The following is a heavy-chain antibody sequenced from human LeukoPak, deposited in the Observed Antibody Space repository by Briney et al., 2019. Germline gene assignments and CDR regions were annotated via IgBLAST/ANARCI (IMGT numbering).Heavy chain of an antibody. CDR1: GFTFSTYA. Sequence: GGSLRLSCAASGFTFSTYAMHWVRQAPGKGLEWGAVISSDGSNEFYADSVKGRFTISRDNSKNTLYLQMNSLRAEDTAVYYCARTKQYSSSWYRPYYYYGMDVWGQGTTVAVSS. CDR3: ARTKQYSSSWYRPYYYYGMDV. V-gene: IGHV3-30*01. J-gene: IGHJ6*02. CDR2: ISSDGSNE. D-gene: IGHD6-13*01.